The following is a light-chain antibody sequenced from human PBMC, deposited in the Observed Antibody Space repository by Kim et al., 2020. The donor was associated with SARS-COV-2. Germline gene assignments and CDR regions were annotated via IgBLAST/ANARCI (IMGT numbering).Light chain of an antibody. CDR1: QSLSSGY. V-gene: IGKV3-20*01. Sequence: LSPRESATLSCRASQSLSSGYLAWYQQKPGQAPRLLIYGASSSATGVPDSFSGSGSATDFTLTISRLEPEDFAVYYCQQYASSLTFGPGTKVDIK. J-gene: IGKJ3*01. CDR3: QQYASSLT. CDR2: GAS.